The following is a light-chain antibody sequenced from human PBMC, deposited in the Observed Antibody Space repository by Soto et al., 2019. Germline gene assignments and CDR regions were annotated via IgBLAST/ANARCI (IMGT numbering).Light chain of an antibody. CDR3: QHYGGLWT. CDR2: XVS. J-gene: IGKJ1*01. Sequence: EIQMTQSPSTLSASAGDSVTITCRDSQTLXSRVRRYQKKPGKARKNLIYXVSSLESGVPSSFSGSGSGTEFTITISSLQPDDVATYYCQHYGGLWTFGQGTKVDI. CDR1: QTLXSR. V-gene: IGKV1-5*01.